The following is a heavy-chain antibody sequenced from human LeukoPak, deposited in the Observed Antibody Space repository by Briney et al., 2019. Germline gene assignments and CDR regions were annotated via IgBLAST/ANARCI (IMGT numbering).Heavy chain of an antibody. CDR3: ANAYYFGSGTYESRYFDY. D-gene: IGHD3-10*01. Sequence: GGSLRLSCAASGFTFSSYAMSWVRQAPGKGLEWVSAISGSGGSTYYADSVKGRFTISRDNSKNTLYLQMNSLRAEDTAVYYCANAYYFGSGTYESRYFDYWGQGTLVTASS. V-gene: IGHV3-23*01. CDR1: GFTFSSYA. J-gene: IGHJ4*02. CDR2: ISGSGGST.